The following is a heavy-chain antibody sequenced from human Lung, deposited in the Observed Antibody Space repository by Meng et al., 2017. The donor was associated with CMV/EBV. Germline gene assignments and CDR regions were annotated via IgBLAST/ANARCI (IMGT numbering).Heavy chain of an antibody. CDR2: IYYSGST. J-gene: IGHJ6*02. Sequence: SXTLSLXCTVSGGSISSGGYYWSWIRQHPGKGLEWIGYIYYSGSTYYNPSLKSRVTISVDTSKNQFSLKLSSVTAADTAVYYCASKPDYYGSGSYYYYGMDVWXQGTTVTVSS. D-gene: IGHD3-10*01. V-gene: IGHV4-31*03. CDR3: ASKPDYYGSGSYYYYGMDV. CDR1: GGSISSGGYY.